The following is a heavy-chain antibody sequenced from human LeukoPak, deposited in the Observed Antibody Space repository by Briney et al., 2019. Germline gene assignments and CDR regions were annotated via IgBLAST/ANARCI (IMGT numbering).Heavy chain of an antibody. V-gene: IGHV4-34*01. J-gene: IGHJ6*03. CDR1: GGSFSGYY. Sequence: KSSETLSLTCAVYGGSFSGYYWSWIRQPPGKGLEWIGEINHSGSTNYNPSLKSRVTISVDTSKNQFSLKLSSVTAADTAVYYCARARDDISGYLSPYYYYYMDVWGKGTTVTVSS. D-gene: IGHD3-22*01. CDR3: ARARDDISGYLSPYYYYYMDV. CDR2: INHSGST.